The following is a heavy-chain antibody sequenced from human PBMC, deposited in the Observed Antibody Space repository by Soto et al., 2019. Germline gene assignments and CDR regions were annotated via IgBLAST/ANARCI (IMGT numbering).Heavy chain of an antibody. CDR2: IYYSGST. Sequence: QVQLQESGPGLVKPSQTLSLTCTVSGGSISSGGYYWSWIRQHPGKGLEGIGYIYYSGSTYYNPSLKSRVTISVDTSKNQFSLKLSSVTAADTAVYYCARVVVVAATHGWFDPWGQGTLVTVSS. D-gene: IGHD2-15*01. CDR1: GGSISSGGYY. J-gene: IGHJ5*02. CDR3: ARVVVVAATHGWFDP. V-gene: IGHV4-31*03.